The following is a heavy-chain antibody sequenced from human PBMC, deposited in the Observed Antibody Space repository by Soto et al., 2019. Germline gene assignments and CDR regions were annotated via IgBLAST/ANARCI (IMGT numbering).Heavy chain of an antibody. CDR3: ARDDEDY. CDR1: GFTFSSYA. V-gene: IGHV3-30-3*01. CDR2: ISYDGSNK. J-gene: IGHJ4*02. Sequence: QVQLVESGGGVVQPGRSLRLSCAASGFTFSSYAMHWVRQAPGKGLEWVAVISYDGSNKYYADSVKGRFTISRDNSKNTLYLQMNSLRAEDTAVYYCARDDEDYWGQGTLVTVSS.